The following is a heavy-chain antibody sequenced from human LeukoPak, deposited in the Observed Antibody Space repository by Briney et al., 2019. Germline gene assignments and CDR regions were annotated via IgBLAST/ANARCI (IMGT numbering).Heavy chain of an antibody. CDR2: ISYDGSNK. CDR3: ARGGDEYYDSSGYGPPGY. J-gene: IGHJ4*02. V-gene: IGHV3-30-3*01. D-gene: IGHD3-22*01. CDR1: GFTFSSYA. Sequence: PGRSLRLSCAASGFTFSSYAMHWVRQAPGKGLEWVAVISYDGSNKYYADSVKGRFTISRDNSKNPVYLQMNSLRDEDTAVDNCARGGDEYYDSSGYGPPGYWGQGTLVTVSS.